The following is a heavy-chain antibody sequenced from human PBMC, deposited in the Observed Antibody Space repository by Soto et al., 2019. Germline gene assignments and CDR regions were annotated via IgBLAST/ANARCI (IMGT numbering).Heavy chain of an antibody. CDR2: IIPLFDTA. CDR1: GDTFSTYG. Sequence: QVQLVQSGAEVKKPGSSVKVSCRASGDTFSTYGISWVRQAPGQGLEWMGGIIPLFDTANYAQIFQGRVTFTADRSTSTAYMELSSLRSEDTAVYYCARAPLKNSVIVLFSHFDYWGQGTLVTVSS. V-gene: IGHV1-69*06. J-gene: IGHJ4*02. D-gene: IGHD3-22*01. CDR3: ARAPLKNSVIVLFSHFDY.